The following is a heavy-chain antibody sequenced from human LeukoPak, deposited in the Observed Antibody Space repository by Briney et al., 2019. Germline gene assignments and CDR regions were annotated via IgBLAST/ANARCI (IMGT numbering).Heavy chain of an antibody. CDR2: ITPIFGTA. CDR1: GGAFSRFT. Sequence: SVKVSCKASGGAFSRFTISWVRQAPGQGFEWMGGITPIFGTANFAQKFQGRVSITADESTSTAFMELSSLRSEDTAVYYCAREWGLESSGYYYAYWGQGTLVTVSS. CDR3: AREWGLESSGYYYAY. J-gene: IGHJ4*02. D-gene: IGHD3-22*01. V-gene: IGHV1-69*13.